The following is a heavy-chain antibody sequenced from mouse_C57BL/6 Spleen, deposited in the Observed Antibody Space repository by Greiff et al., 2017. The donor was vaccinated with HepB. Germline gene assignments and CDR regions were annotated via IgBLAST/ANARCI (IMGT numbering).Heavy chain of an antibody. CDR2: IDPEDGET. J-gene: IGHJ1*03. D-gene: IGHD1-1*01. CDR1: GFTFTDYY. Sequence: VQLQQSGAELVKPGASVKLSCTASGFTFTDYYMHWVKQRPEQGLEWIGRIDPEDGETKYAPKFQGKATITADTSSNTAYLQLSRLTSEDTAVYYCAIHDAGYGSCYWYFDVWGTGTTVTVSS. CDR3: AIHDAGYGSCYWYFDV. V-gene: IGHV14-2*01.